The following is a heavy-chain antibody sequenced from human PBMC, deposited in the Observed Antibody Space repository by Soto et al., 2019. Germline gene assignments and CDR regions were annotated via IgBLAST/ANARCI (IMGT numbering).Heavy chain of an antibody. J-gene: IGHJ6*02. D-gene: IGHD2-2*02. CDR2: ISGSGGST. CDR1: GFTFSSYA. Sequence: EVQLLESGGGLVQPGGSLRLSCAASGFTFSSYAMSWVRQAPGKGLEWVSAISGSGGSTYYADSVKGRFTISRDNSKNTLYLQMNSLRAEDTAVYYCAKAERGVPAAINLYYYYYGMDVWGQGTTVTVSS. V-gene: IGHV3-23*01. CDR3: AKAERGVPAAINLYYYYYGMDV.